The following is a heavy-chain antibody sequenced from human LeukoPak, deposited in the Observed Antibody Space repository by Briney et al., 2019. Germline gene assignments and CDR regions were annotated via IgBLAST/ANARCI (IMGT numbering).Heavy chain of an antibody. J-gene: IGHJ4*02. V-gene: IGHV4-34*01. D-gene: IGHD2-2*01. Sequence: SETLSLTCALYSGSLSGYYWSWIRQPPGKGLEWIGEINHSGSTNYNPSLKSRVTISVDTSKIQFSLKLSSVTAAGTAVYYCARGAYAGNDYWGQGTLVTVSS. CDR3: ARGAYAGNDY. CDR2: INHSGST. CDR1: SGSLSGYY.